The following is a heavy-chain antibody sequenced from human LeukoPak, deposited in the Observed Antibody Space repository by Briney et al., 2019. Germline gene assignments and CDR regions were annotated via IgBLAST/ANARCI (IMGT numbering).Heavy chain of an antibody. J-gene: IGHJ4*02. Sequence: GGSLRLSCAASGFTFRSYSMNWVRQAPGKGLEWVSSISSSSSYIYYADSVKGRFTISRDNAKNSLYLQMNSLRAEDTAVYYCARVHYDSSGYYYGTYYFDYWGQGTLVTVSS. CDR3: ARVHYDSSGYYYGTYYFDY. D-gene: IGHD3-22*01. CDR1: GFTFRSYS. CDR2: ISSSSSYI. V-gene: IGHV3-21*01.